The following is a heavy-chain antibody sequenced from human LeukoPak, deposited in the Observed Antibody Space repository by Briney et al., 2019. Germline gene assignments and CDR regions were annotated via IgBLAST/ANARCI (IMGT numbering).Heavy chain of an antibody. V-gene: IGHV3-23*01. CDR3: AKYEGLRSLDY. CDR2: IGGGGVST. Sequence: PGGSLRLSCVASGFTFSSYVMGWVRQAPGKGLEWVSAIGGGGVSTYYADSVRGRFTISRGNSKNTLYLQMNSLRAEDTAVYYCAKYEGLRSLDYWGQGTLVTVSS. CDR1: GFTFSSYV. D-gene: IGHD3-3*01. J-gene: IGHJ4*02.